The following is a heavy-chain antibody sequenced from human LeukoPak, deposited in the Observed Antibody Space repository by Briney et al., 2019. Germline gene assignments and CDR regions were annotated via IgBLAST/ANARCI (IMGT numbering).Heavy chain of an antibody. CDR2: ISYDGSNK. D-gene: IGHD5-18*01. V-gene: IGHV3-30*18. J-gene: IGHJ3*02. Sequence: PGGSLRLSCAASGFTFSRYGMHWVRQAPGQGLEWVAVISYDGSNKYYADSVKGRFTISRDNSKNTLYLQMNSLRAEDTAVYYCAKGKRIQLWYAFDIWGQAKMVTVSS. CDR1: GFTFSRYG. CDR3: AKGKRIQLWYAFDI.